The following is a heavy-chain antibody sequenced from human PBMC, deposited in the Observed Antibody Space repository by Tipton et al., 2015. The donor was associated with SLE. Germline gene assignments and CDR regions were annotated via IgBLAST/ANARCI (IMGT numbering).Heavy chain of an antibody. V-gene: IGHV4-59*13. CDR3: ASDARFSDCNYGAP. J-gene: IGHJ5*02. D-gene: IGHD1-7*01. CDR2: ICYTGSA. Sequence: TLSLTCTVSGASISSDYWCWIRQFPPKGLEWIGVICYTGSAIYNPSLKSRVTMSIDTSKMQFSLKLNSFTAAGTVVDYCASDARFSDCNYGAPWGRGTVVTVSP. CDR1: GASISSDY.